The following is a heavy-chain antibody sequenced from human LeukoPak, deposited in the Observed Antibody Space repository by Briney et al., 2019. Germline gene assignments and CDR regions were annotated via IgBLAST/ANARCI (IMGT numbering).Heavy chain of an antibody. CDR1: GFTFSSYS. V-gene: IGHV3-21*01. CDR3: ARAVTGIGFDP. D-gene: IGHD6-19*01. Sequence: GGSLRLSCAASGFTFSSYSMNWVRQAPGKGLEWVSSVSSSTSYIYYADSVKGRFTISRDNAKNSLYLQMNSLRAEDTAVYYCARAVTGIGFDPWGQGTLVAVSS. J-gene: IGHJ5*02. CDR2: VSSSTSYI.